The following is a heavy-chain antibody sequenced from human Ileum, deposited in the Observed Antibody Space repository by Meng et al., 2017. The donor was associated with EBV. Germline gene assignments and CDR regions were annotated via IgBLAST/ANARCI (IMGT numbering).Heavy chain of an antibody. CDR2: IYYSGNT. CDR1: GGSISSSSYY. CDR3: ARQSDHYYGSGSYYDY. V-gene: IGHV4-39*01. J-gene: IGHJ4*02. D-gene: IGHD3-10*01. Sequence: PLQESGPGLVNPSGTLSLTCTVVGGSISSSSYYWGWIRQPPGKGLEWIGMIYYSGNTYYNPSLKSRVTISVDTSKNQFSLRLSSVTAADAALYYCARQSDHYYGSGSYYDYWGQGTLVTVSS.